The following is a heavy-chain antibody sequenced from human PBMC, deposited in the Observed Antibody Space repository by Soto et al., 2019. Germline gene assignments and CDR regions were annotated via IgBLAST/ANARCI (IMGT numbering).Heavy chain of an antibody. CDR1: GYTVTSYD. V-gene: IGHV1-8*02. D-gene: IGHD3-3*01. Sequence: EASVKVACTASGYTVTSYDIHFVRQAPGQGLEWMGIINPNSGNTGYAQKFQGRVTTTRNTYISTAYMELSSLRSEDTAVYYCAGGTEYYDFWRAPINYYYYYMDVWGKGTTVTVSS. J-gene: IGHJ6*03. CDR2: INPNSGNT. CDR3: AGGTEYYDFWRAPINYYYYYMDV.